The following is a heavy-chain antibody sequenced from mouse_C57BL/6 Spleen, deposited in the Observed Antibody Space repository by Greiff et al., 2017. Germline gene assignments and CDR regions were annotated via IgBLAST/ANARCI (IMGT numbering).Heavy chain of an antibody. V-gene: IGHV3-6*01. CDR2: ISYDGSN. Sequence: EVQLQQSGPGLVKPSQSLSLTCSVTGYSITSGYYWNWIRQFPGNKLEWMGYISYDGSNNYNPSLKNRISITRDTSKNQFFLKLNSVTTEDTATYYCARGGSTTVPYAMDYWGQGTSVTVSS. CDR3: ARGGSTTVPYAMDY. J-gene: IGHJ4*01. D-gene: IGHD1-1*01. CDR1: GYSITSGYY.